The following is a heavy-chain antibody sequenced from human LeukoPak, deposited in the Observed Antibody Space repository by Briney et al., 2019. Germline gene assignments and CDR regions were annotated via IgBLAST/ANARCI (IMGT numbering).Heavy chain of an antibody. CDR2: IWYDGSNK. J-gene: IGHJ4*02. V-gene: IGHV3-33*08. D-gene: IGHD6-19*01. CDR1: GFTVSSNY. CDR3: ARDYHPGKYSSGWYGY. Sequence: GGSLRLSCAASGFTVSSNYMTWVRQAPGKGLEWVAVIWYDGSNKYYADSVKGRFTISRDNSKNTLYLQMNSLRAEDTAVYYCARDYHPGKYSSGWYGYWGQGTLVTVSS.